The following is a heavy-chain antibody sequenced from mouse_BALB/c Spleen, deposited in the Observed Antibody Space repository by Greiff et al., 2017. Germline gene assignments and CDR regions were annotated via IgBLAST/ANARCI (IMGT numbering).Heavy chain of an antibody. Sequence: EVKLMESGAELVKPGASVKLSCTASGFNIKDTYMHWVKQRPEQGLEWIGRIDPANGNTKYDPKFQGKATITADTSSNTAYLQLSSLTSEDTAVYYCARRAGTGGNYFDYWGQGTTLTVSS. CDR1: GFNIKDTY. J-gene: IGHJ2*01. D-gene: IGHD4-1*01. V-gene: IGHV14-3*02. CDR3: ARRAGTGGNYFDY. CDR2: IDPANGNT.